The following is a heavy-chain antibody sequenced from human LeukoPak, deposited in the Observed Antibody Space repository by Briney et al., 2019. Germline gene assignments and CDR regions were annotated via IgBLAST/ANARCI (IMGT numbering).Heavy chain of an antibody. D-gene: IGHD5-24*01. CDR1: GGSISSSSYY. CDR3: ARDGDGYNYFDY. CDR2: IYYSGST. V-gene: IGHV4-39*07. Sequence: NPSETLSLTCTVSGGSISSSSYYWGWIRQPPGKGLEWIGSIYYSGSTYYNPSLKSRVTISVDTSKSQFSLKLSSVTAADTAVYYCARDGDGYNYFDYWGQGTLVTVSS. J-gene: IGHJ4*02.